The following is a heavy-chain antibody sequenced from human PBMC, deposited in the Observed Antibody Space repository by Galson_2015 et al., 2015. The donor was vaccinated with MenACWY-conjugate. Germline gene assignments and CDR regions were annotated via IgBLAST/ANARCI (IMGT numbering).Heavy chain of an antibody. D-gene: IGHD6-19*01. Sequence: QSGAEVKKPGESLKISCMGSGYTFTTYWIAWVRQMPGKGLEWMGIIYPRDSDTRYNPSLQGQFTISADTSITTAYLQWSNLKASDTAIYYCARHGPVAGTPFGLDVWGKGTTVTVSS. CDR2: IYPRDSDT. CDR1: GYTFTTYW. J-gene: IGHJ6*04. V-gene: IGHV5-51*01. CDR3: ARHGPVAGTPFGLDV.